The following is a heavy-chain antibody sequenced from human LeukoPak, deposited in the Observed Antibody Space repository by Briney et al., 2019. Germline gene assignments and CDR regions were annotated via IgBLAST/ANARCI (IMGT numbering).Heavy chain of an antibody. D-gene: IGHD3-22*01. Sequence: SVKVSCKASGGTFSSYAISWVRQAPGQGLEWMGGIIPIFGTANYAQKFQGRVTITADESTSTAYMELSSLRSEDTAVYYCARIGRNHDRSGYYPELPDYWGQGTLVTVSS. CDR2: IIPIFGTA. J-gene: IGHJ4*02. V-gene: IGHV1-69*13. CDR1: GGTFSSYA. CDR3: ARIGRNHDRSGYYPELPDY.